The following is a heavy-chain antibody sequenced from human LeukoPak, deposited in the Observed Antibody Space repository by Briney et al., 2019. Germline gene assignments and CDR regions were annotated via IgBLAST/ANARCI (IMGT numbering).Heavy chain of an antibody. CDR3: ASGPPFLKYFEY. V-gene: IGHV3-23*01. D-gene: IGHD3-3*01. Sequence: GGSLRLSCAASGFTFSTYVMNWFRQAPGKGLGWVSTISVGAEYIFYADSVKGRFTISRDDSNNALYLQMHSLRAEDTALYYCASGPPFLKYFEYWGQGTLVTVSS. CDR1: GFTFSTYV. CDR2: ISVGAEYI. J-gene: IGHJ4*02.